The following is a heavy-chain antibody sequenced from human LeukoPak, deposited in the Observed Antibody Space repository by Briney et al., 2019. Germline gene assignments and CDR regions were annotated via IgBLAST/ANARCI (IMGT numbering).Heavy chain of an antibody. CDR3: AKDLVRGVIIPVFDY. J-gene: IGHJ4*02. D-gene: IGHD3-10*01. CDR1: GFTFYTYP. CDR2: IRDSGIT. V-gene: IGHV3-48*01. Sequence: GGSLRLSCAASGFTFYTYPLNWVRQAPGKGLEWISHIRDSGITDYADSVKGRFTISRDNARNSLYLQLSSLRAEDTAVYYCAKDLVRGVIIPVFDYWGQGTLVTVSS.